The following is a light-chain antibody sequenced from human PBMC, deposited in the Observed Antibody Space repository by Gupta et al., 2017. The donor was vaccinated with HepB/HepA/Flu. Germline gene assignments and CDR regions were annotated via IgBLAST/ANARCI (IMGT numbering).Light chain of an antibody. Sequence: IVMTQSPLSLPVTPREPASISCRSSQSLLHSNGYNYLDWYLQKPGQSPQRLIDLGSNRASGVPDRFRGSGSGTECTLKISRVEAEDVGVYECMQALQTPITFGQGTRLEIK. J-gene: IGKJ5*01. CDR1: QSLLHSNGYNY. V-gene: IGKV2-28*01. CDR3: MQALQTPIT. CDR2: LGS.